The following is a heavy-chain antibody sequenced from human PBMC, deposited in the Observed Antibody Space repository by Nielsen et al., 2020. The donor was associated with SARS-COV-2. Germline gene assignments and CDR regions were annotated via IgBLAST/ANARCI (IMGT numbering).Heavy chain of an antibody. CDR2: ISSSSSYI. J-gene: IGHJ6*02. CDR1: GFTFSSYS. V-gene: IGHV3-21*01. CDR3: ARDRFGIAARPGGYGMDV. Sequence: GESLKISCAASGFTFSSYSMNWVRQAPGKGLEWVSSISSSSSYIYYADSVKGRFTISRDNAKNSLYLQMNSLRAEDTAVYYRARDRFGIAARPGGYGMDVWGQGTTVTVSS. D-gene: IGHD6-6*01.